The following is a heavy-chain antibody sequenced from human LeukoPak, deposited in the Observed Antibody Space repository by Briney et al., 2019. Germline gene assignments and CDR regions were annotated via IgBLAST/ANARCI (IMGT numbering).Heavy chain of an antibody. CDR3: ARDSSGWFDY. V-gene: IGHV1-69*13. CDR1: GGTFSSYA. D-gene: IGHD6-19*01. Sequence: GASVKVSCKASGGTFSSYAISWVRQAPGQGLEWMGGIIPIFGAANCAQKFQGRVTITADESTSTAYMELSSLRSEDTAVYYCARDSSGWFDYWGQGTLVTVSS. J-gene: IGHJ4*02. CDR2: IIPIFGAA.